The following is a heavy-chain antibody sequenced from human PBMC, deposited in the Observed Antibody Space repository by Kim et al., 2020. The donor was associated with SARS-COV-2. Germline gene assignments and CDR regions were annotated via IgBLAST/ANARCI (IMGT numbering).Heavy chain of an antibody. CDR2: INHSGST. D-gene: IGHD3-10*01. J-gene: IGHJ5*02. Sequence: SETLSLTCAVYGGSFSGYYWSWIRQPPGKGLEWIGEINHSGSTNYNPSLKSRVTISVDTSKNQFSLKLSSVTAADTAVYYCARVAGPRGVRTSRSNWFDPWGQGTLVTVSS. V-gene: IGHV4-34*01. CDR3: ARVAGPRGVRTSRSNWFDP. CDR1: GGSFSGYY.